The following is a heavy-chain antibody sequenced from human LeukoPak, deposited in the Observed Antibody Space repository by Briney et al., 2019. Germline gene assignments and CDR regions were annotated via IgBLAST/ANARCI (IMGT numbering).Heavy chain of an antibody. V-gene: IGHV3-9*01. J-gene: IGHJ4*02. D-gene: IGHD5-18*01. CDR2: ISWNSGSI. CDR1: GFTFEDYA. CDR3: AKGIYSYGSPFDY. Sequence: QPGRSLRLSCAASGFTFEDYAMHWVRQAPGKGLEWVSGISWNSGSIGYADSVKGRFTISRDNAKNSLYLQMNSLRAEDTALYYCAKGIYSYGSPFDYWGQGTLVTVSS.